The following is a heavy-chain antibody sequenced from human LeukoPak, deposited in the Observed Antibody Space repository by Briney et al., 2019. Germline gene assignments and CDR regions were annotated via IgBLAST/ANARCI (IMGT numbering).Heavy chain of an antibody. V-gene: IGHV3-66*01. CDR2: IYIGDST. D-gene: IGHD2-21*01. Sequence: PGGSLRLSCAASGFTVSSNYMSWVRQAPGKGLEWVSVIYIGDSTYYADSVKGRFTISRDSSKNTLYLQMNSLRAEDTAVYYCAKDRVRVIANPGYFQHWGQGTLVTVSS. CDR1: GFTVSSNY. CDR3: AKDRVRVIANPGYFQH. J-gene: IGHJ1*01.